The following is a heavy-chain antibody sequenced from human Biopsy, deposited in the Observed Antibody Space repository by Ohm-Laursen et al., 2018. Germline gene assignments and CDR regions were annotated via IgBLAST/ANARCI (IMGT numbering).Heavy chain of an antibody. Sequence: SETLSLTCAVYGESFNGYYWSWIRQTPGKGLEWIGEINHSGRTNYNPSLKSRVTISVDTSKNQFSLKVRSVTAADTAVYYCVRGVDYYDPYHYYALDVWSQGTTVTVSS. CDR2: INHSGRT. CDR3: VRGVDYYDPYHYYALDV. J-gene: IGHJ6*02. D-gene: IGHD3-22*01. CDR1: GESFNGYY. V-gene: IGHV4-34*01.